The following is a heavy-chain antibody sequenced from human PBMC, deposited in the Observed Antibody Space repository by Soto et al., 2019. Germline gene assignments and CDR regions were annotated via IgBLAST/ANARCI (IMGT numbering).Heavy chain of an antibody. CDR3: AKDISRGSDRSGYYSPYYYSGMDV. Sequence: GGSLRLSCAASGFTFDDYAMHWVRQAPGKGLEWVSGISWNSGSIGYADSVKGRFTISRDNAKNSLYLQMNSLRAEDTALYYCAKDISRGSDRSGYYSPYYYSGMDVWGQGTTVPVS. J-gene: IGHJ6*02. V-gene: IGHV3-9*01. CDR2: ISWNSGSI. D-gene: IGHD3-22*01. CDR1: GFTFDDYA.